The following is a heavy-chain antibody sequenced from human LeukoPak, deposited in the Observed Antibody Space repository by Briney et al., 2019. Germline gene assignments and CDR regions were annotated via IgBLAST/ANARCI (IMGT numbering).Heavy chain of an antibody. CDR2: ISSSSSYI. Sequence: GRSLRLSCAASGFTFSSYSMNWVRQAPGKGLEWVSSISSSSSYIYYADSVKGRFTISRDNAKNSLYLQMNSLRAEDTAVYYCARGGSGSYYTIFDYWGQGTLVTVSS. V-gene: IGHV3-21*01. D-gene: IGHD3-10*01. J-gene: IGHJ4*02. CDR3: ARGGSGSYYTIFDY. CDR1: GFTFSSYS.